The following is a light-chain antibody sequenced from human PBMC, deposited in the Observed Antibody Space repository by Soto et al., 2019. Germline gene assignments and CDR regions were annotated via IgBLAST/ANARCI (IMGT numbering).Light chain of an antibody. CDR3: QNYKSLSRRFGRA. Sequence: DVPLTQSPSSLSASVGDRISITCRASQGINSYVAWYQQKPGRSPTILIYAASTLESGVPSRFSGSGSDTDFTITISGLLPEDAGIYYCQNYKSLSRRFGRAFGQGTKVEIK. CDR2: AAS. V-gene: IGKV1-27*01. J-gene: IGKJ1*01. CDR1: QGINSY.